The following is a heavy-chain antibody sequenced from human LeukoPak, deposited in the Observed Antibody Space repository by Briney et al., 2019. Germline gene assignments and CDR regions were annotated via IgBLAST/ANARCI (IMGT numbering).Heavy chain of an antibody. V-gene: IGHV4-4*07. Sequence: PSETQSLTCTVSGDSISNYYWSWIRQPAGKGLDWIGHIYTSGNTNYNPSLKSRVTMSVDTSKNQFSLKLSSVTAADTAVYFCAREPHINGYNYLDYWGQGTLVTVSS. CDR3: AREPHINGYNYLDY. CDR1: GDSISNYY. CDR2: IYTSGNT. D-gene: IGHD5-12*01. J-gene: IGHJ4*02.